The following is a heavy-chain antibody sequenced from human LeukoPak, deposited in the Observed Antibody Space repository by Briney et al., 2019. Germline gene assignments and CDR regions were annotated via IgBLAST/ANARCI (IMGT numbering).Heavy chain of an antibody. J-gene: IGHJ4*02. CDR2: ISSSSSYI. Sequence: GGSLRLSCSASGFTFSDYNMNWVRQAPGKGLEWVSSISSSSSYIYYADSVKGRFTVSRDNAKNSLFLQMISLRAEDTAVYYCVSTVTKIFDYWGQGTLVTVSS. CDR3: VSTVTKIFDY. D-gene: IGHD4-17*01. CDR1: GFTFSDYN. V-gene: IGHV3-21*04.